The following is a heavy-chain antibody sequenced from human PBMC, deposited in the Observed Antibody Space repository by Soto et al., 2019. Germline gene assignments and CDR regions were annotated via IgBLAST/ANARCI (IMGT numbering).Heavy chain of an antibody. CDR2: IHHSGST. D-gene: IGHD6-13*01. Sequence: QVQLQESGPGLVRPSGTVSLTCAVSGLSISSGDWWSWVPQPPGKGLEWIGEIHHSGSTNYNPSLKSRVTMSVVPSKDLFSLTLTSVTAADTAFYYCARDQGSHPGDWGQGTLVSVSS. CDR1: GLSISSGDW. J-gene: IGHJ4*02. CDR3: ARDQGSHPGD. V-gene: IGHV4-4*02.